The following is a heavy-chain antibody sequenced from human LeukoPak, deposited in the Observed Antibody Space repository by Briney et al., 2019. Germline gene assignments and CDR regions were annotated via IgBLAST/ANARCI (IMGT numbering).Heavy chain of an antibody. D-gene: IGHD5-24*01. J-gene: IGHJ4*02. CDR3: ARGGDGYNSATFDY. CDR1: RFTFSSYS. V-gene: IGHV3-21*04. Sequence: PGGSLRLSCAASRFTFSSYSMNWVRQAPGKGLEWVSSISSSGSYIYHADSVKGRFTISRDNAKNSLYLQMNSLRAEDTAVYYCARGGDGYNSATFDYWGQGTLVTVSS. CDR2: ISSSGSYI.